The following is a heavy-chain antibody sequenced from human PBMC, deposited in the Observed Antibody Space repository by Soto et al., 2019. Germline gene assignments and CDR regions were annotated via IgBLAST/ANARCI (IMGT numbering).Heavy chain of an antibody. CDR1: GCGFTTYG. Sequence: QVHLVQSGAEVKKPGASVKVSCKGSGCGFTTYGITWVRQAPGQGLEWMAWISAHNGNTNYAQKLQGRVTVTRDTSTSTAYMELRSLRSDDTAVYSCARGRYRDYWGQGALVTVSS. D-gene: IGHD1-1*01. CDR2: ISAHNGNT. V-gene: IGHV1-18*01. J-gene: IGHJ4*02. CDR3: ARGRYRDY.